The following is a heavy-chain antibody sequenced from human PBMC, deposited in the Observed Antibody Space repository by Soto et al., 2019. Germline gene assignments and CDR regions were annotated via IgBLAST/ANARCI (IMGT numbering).Heavy chain of an antibody. CDR2: ISSYNGNT. V-gene: IGHV1-18*04. Sequence: QVQLVQSGAEVKKPGASVKVSCKASGYTFTDYSVSWVRHTPGQGLEWMGWISSYNGNTKYAQKFQGRVTMTTDTSTRTAYMELRSLRSDDTALYYCARRNDYNDFWGQGNQVTVSS. J-gene: IGHJ4*02. CDR1: GYTFTDYS. CDR3: ARRNDYNDF.